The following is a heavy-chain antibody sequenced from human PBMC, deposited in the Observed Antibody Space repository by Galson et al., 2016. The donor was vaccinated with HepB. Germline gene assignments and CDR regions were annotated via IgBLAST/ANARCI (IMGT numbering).Heavy chain of an antibody. CDR1: ALSVDSNY. Sequence: SLRLSCAVSALSVDSNYMSWVRQAPGKGLEWVSLLQSGGSTYYADSVKGRFTISRDNSKNTLYLRMNSLRAEDTAVYYCARDWGIAAAGTRGDACDIWGQGTMVTVSS. CDR3: ARDWGIAAAGTRGDACDI. V-gene: IGHV3-66*01. J-gene: IGHJ3*02. CDR2: LQSGGST. D-gene: IGHD6-13*01.